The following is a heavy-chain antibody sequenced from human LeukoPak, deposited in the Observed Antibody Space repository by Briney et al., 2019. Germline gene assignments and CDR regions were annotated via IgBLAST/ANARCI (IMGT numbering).Heavy chain of an antibody. CDR3: AKDYGITGTSHS. CDR2: ISNSGGRT. D-gene: IGHD1-14*01. J-gene: IGHJ4*02. V-gene: IGHV3-23*01. CDR1: GFSFRYYA. Sequence: GGSLRLSCAASGFSFRYYAMSWVRQTPEKGLEWVSAISNSGGRTHYADPVKGRFTISTDNTKNTLYLQMNGLRSEDTAIYYCAKDYGITGTSHSWGQGTLVTVSS.